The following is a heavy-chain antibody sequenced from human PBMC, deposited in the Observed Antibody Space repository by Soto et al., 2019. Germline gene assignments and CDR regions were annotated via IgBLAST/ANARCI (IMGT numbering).Heavy chain of an antibody. CDR1: GGSISSSSYY. CDR2: IYYSGST. Sequence: SETLSLTCTVSGGSISSSSYYWGWIRQPPGKGLEWIGSIYYSGSTYYNPSLKSRVTISVDTSKNQFSLKLSSVTAADTAVYYCASESLVVAATSLFDYWGQGTLVTVSS. CDR3: ASESLVVAATSLFDY. V-gene: IGHV4-39*01. D-gene: IGHD2-15*01. J-gene: IGHJ4*02.